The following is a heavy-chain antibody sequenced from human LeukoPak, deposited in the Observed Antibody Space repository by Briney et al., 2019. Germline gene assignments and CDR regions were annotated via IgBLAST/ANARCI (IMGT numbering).Heavy chain of an antibody. CDR1: GFTFSSYW. J-gene: IGHJ4*02. Sequence: PGGSPRLSCAASGFTFSSYWMSWVRQAPGKGLEWVANIKQDGSEKYYVDSVKGRFTISRDNAKNSLYLQMNSLRAEDTAVYYCARDPYYYDSSGYRLINYFDYWGQGTLVTVSS. V-gene: IGHV3-7*01. CDR3: ARDPYYYDSSGYRLINYFDY. D-gene: IGHD3-22*01. CDR2: IKQDGSEK.